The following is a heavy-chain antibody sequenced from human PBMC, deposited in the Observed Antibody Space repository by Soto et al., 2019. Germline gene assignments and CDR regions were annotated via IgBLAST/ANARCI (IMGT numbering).Heavy chain of an antibody. CDR3: AGSSGWLDYY. V-gene: IGHV3-7*04. D-gene: IGHD3-22*01. CDR1: GFTFSSFW. J-gene: IGHJ4*02. Sequence: EVQLVESGGGLVQPGGSLRLSCAASGFTFSSFWMSWVRQAPGKGLEWVANIKQDGSETRYVDSVKGRFTISRDNAKNSLYLQIDSLRADDTAVYYCAGSSGWLDYYWGQGILVTVSS. CDR2: IKQDGSET.